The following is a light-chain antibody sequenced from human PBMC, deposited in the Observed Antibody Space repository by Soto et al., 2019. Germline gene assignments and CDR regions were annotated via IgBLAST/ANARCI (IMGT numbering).Light chain of an antibody. CDR3: AAWDDSLNGVV. CDR2: GNR. Sequence: QSVLTQPPSVSGAPGQRVTISCTGNSSNLGAGYDVHWYQQLPGAAPKLVIFGNRNRPSGVPDRFSGSKSGTSASLAISGLQSEDEADYYCAAWDDSLNGVVFGGGTKLTVL. CDR1: SSNLGAGYD. V-gene: IGLV1-40*01. J-gene: IGLJ2*01.